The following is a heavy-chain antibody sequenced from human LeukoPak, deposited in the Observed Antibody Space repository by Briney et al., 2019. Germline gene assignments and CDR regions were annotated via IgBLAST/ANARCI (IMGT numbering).Heavy chain of an antibody. CDR2: ISSSGSTI. CDR3: AELGITMIGGV. CDR1: GFTFSSYA. V-gene: IGHV3-48*03. D-gene: IGHD3-10*02. Sequence: GGSLRLSCAASGFTFSSYAMSWVRQVPGKGLEWVSYISSSGSTIYYADSVRGRFTTSRDNAKNSLYLQMNSLRAEDTAVYYCAELGITMIGGVWGKGTTVTISS. J-gene: IGHJ6*04.